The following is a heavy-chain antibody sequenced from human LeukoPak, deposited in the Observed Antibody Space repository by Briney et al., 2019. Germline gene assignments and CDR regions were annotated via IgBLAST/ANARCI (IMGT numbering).Heavy chain of an antibody. CDR2: INSHGSIT. V-gene: IGHV3-74*01. Sequence: GGSLRLSCAASGFTHNRFRMHWLRHAPGKGLMWVSRINSHGSITNYADTVKGRFTSSRDNAKNTLYLQMNSLRAEDTAVYYCARVRATFSPHFDNWGQGTLVTVSS. J-gene: IGHJ4*02. D-gene: IGHD5-12*01. CDR1: GFTHNRFR. CDR3: ARVRATFSPHFDN.